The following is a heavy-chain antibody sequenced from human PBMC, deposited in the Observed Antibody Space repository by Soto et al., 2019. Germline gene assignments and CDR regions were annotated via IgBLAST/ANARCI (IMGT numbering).Heavy chain of an antibody. V-gene: IGHV3-48*02. CDR3: ARLYYDYV. J-gene: IGHJ6*02. Sequence: EFQLVESGGALVQPGGSLRLSCAGSEFTFGTYSMNWVRQAAGKGLEWIAYISYDSDTIQYADSVKGRFTISRDNAKNSLYLQMNSLRDEDTAVYYCARLYYDYVWGQGTTVTVSS. CDR2: ISYDSDTI. CDR1: EFTFGTYS. D-gene: IGHD3-3*01.